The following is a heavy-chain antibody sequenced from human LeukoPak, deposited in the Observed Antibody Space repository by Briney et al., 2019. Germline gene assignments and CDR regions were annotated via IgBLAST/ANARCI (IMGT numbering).Heavy chain of an antibody. J-gene: IGHJ4*02. CDR1: GGSISSSSYY. V-gene: IGHV4-39*01. CDR2: IYYSGST. CDR3: ARHGDPVGDYFDY. Sequence: PSETLSPTCTVSGGSISSSSYYWGWIRQPPGTGLEWIGSIYYSGSTYYNPSLKSRVTISVDTSKNQFSLKLSSVTAADTAVYYCARHGDPVGDYFDYWGQGTLVTVSS. D-gene: IGHD3-16*01.